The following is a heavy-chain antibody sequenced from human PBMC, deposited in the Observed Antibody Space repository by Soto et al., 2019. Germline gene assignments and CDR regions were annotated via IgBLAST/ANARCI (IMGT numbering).Heavy chain of an antibody. CDR3: FRRGFPDYGKEVRY. CDR1: GYTFTSYN. Sequence: QVQLMQSGAEVKKPGASVKVSCKASGYTFTSYNVHWVRQAPGQGLEWMGIIYASGGSTTYAQNFQGRLTVIRDTSTRRLYMELSSLRSDDTAVYYCFRRGFPDYGKEVRYWGQGTLVTVSS. CDR2: IYASGGST. J-gene: IGHJ4*02. D-gene: IGHD4-17*01. V-gene: IGHV1-46*01.